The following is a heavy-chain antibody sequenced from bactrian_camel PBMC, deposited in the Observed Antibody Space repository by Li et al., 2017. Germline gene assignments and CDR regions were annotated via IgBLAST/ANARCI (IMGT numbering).Heavy chain of an antibody. CDR1: GLTFGVTD. CDR3: ATGGRIGNCWPAPGTRYPH. J-gene: IGHJ4*01. D-gene: IGHD7*01. V-gene: IGHV3S55*01. CDR2: INNDGTDFK. Sequence: VQLVESGGDSVQAGGSLRLTCTASGLTFGVTDIGWYRQAPGNECELVSTINNDGTDFKYLADSVKGRFTISKDNAKNTLYLEMNSLKPDDTAMYYCATGGRIGNCWPAPGTRYPHLGQGTQVTVS.